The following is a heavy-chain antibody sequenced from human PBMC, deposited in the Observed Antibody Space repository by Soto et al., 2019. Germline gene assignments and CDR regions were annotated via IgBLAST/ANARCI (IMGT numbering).Heavy chain of an antibody. J-gene: IGHJ4*02. CDR2: VNAGNGNT. V-gene: IGHV1-3*01. CDR3: ARDLKTLATAIFAPGY. Sequence: ASVKVSCKASGYTFTSYAMHWVRQAPGQRLEWMGWVNAGNGNTKYSQKFQGRVTITRDTSASTAYMELSSLRSEDTAVYYCARDLKTLATAIFAPGYRGQGTLVTVSS. D-gene: IGHD5-12*01. CDR1: GYTFTSYA.